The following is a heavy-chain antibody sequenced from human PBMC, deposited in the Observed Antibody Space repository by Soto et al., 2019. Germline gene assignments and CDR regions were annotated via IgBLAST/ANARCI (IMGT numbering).Heavy chain of an antibody. D-gene: IGHD5-12*01. V-gene: IGHV4-59*01. CDR1: GGSISSYY. CDR2: IYYSGST. CDR3: ARTTKRWLPNFDY. J-gene: IGHJ4*02. Sequence: PSETLSLTCTVSGGSISSYYWSWIRQPPGKGLEWIGYIYYSGSTNYNPSLKSRVTISVDTSKNQFSLKLSSVTAADTAVYYCARTTKRWLPNFDYWGQGTLVTVSS.